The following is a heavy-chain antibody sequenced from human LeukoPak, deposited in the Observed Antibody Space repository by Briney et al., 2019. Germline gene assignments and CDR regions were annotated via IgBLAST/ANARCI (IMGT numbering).Heavy chain of an antibody. Sequence: ASVKVSCKASGYTFSASYIHWVRQAPGQGLEWLGWIDPNYAGTNYAQRFQGRVTMTSDTSISTAYMELRRLTFDDTAVYYCAKALGTYVTYWFDFWGQGTLVTVSS. D-gene: IGHD7-27*01. CDR3: AKALGTYVTYWFDF. V-gene: IGHV1-2*02. CDR1: GYTFSASY. CDR2: IDPNYAGT. J-gene: IGHJ4*02.